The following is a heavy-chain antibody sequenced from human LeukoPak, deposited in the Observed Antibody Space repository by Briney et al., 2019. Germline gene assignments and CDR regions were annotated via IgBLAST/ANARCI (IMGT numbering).Heavy chain of an antibody. Sequence: SETLSLTCAVYGGSFSSYYWGWIRQPPGKGLEWIGSIYYSGSTYYNLSLKSRVTISVDTSKNQFSLKLSSVTAADTAVYYCAGNSGYSYYFDYWGQGTLVTVSS. V-gene: IGHV4-39*01. D-gene: IGHD3-22*01. J-gene: IGHJ4*02. CDR1: GGSFSSYY. CDR2: IYYSGST. CDR3: AGNSGYSYYFDY.